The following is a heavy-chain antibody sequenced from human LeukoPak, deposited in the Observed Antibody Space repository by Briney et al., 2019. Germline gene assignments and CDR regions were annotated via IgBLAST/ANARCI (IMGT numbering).Heavy chain of an antibody. V-gene: IGHV3-23*01. CDR3: AKASWVSSTDAVR. D-gene: IGHD3-16*01. CDR1: GLSFISFA. CDR2: IRGNGET. Sequence: GGSLSLSWAAPGLSFISFAMSWVRQGPGRGLKGVPSIRGNGETFYADSVKGRFTLSSGSSRNTVYFQLNNLRVEDTAIYYCAKASWVSSTDAVRWGQGTLVTVSS. J-gene: IGHJ4*02.